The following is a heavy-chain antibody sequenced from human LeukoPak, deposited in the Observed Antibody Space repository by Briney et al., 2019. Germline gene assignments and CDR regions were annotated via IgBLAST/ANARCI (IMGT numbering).Heavy chain of an antibody. V-gene: IGHV4-38-2*02. CDR1: GYSISSGYY. J-gene: IGHJ4*02. CDR3: ARVVGATYPVIDY. Sequence: SETLSLTCTVSGYSISSGYYWGWIRQPPGKGLEWIGSIYHSGSTYYNPSLKSRVTISVDTSKNQFSLKLSSVTAADTAVYYCARVVGATYPVIDYWGQGTLVTVSS. CDR2: IYHSGST. D-gene: IGHD1-26*01.